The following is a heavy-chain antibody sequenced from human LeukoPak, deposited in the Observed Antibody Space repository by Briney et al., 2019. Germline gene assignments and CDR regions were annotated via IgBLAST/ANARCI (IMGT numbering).Heavy chain of an antibody. Sequence: ASVKVSCKASGYTFTGYYMHWVRQAPGQGLEWMGWINPNSGGTNYAQKFRGWVTMTRDTSISTAYMELSRLRSDDTAVYYCARDPLNYYGSGSPDYWGQGTLVTVSS. CDR2: INPNSGGT. V-gene: IGHV1-2*04. D-gene: IGHD3-10*01. CDR3: ARDPLNYYGSGSPDY. CDR1: GYTFTGYY. J-gene: IGHJ4*02.